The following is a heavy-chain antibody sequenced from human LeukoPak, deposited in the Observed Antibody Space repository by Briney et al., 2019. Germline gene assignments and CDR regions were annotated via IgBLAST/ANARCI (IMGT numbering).Heavy chain of an antibody. Sequence: GSSVKVSCKASGGTFSSYAISWVRQAPGQGREWMGGIIPIFGTANYAQKFQGRVTITTDESTSTAYMELSSLRSEDTAVYYCARDRYYDSSGYNHDYWGQGTLVTVSS. J-gene: IGHJ4*02. D-gene: IGHD3-22*01. CDR3: ARDRYYDSSGYNHDY. V-gene: IGHV1-69*05. CDR2: IIPIFGTA. CDR1: GGTFSSYA.